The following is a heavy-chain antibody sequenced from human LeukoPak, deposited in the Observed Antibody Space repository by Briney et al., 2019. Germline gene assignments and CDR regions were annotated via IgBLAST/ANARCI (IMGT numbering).Heavy chain of an antibody. CDR1: GFTFSSYG. D-gene: IGHD6-19*01. Sequence: GGSLRLSCAASGFTFSSYGMSWVRQAPGKGLEWVSAISGSGGSTYYADSVKGRFTISRDNARSTLYLQMNSLRVDDTAMYYCAGYSSGWFFDYWGQGNLVTVSS. V-gene: IGHV3-23*01. CDR3: AGYSSGWFFDY. CDR2: ISGSGGST. J-gene: IGHJ4*02.